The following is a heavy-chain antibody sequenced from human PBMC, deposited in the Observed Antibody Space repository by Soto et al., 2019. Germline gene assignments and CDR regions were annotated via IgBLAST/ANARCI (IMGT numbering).Heavy chain of an antibody. CDR2: IWYDGSNK. J-gene: IGHJ6*02. D-gene: IGHD4-4*01. V-gene: IGHV3-33*01. CDR1: GFTFSNHG. CDR3: ASDRYSNPPPGMHV. Sequence: GGSLRLSCAASGFTFSNHGIQWVRQATGKGLEWVATIWYDGSNKYYAASVKGRFTLSGDNSKNTVYLEMNSLRAEDPAVYYCASDRYSNPPPGMHVCGQGTTVTVYS.